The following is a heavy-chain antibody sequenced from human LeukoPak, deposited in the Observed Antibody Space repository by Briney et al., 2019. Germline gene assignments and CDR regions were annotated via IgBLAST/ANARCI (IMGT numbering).Heavy chain of an antibody. Sequence: PGGSLRLSCAASGFTFSSYWMHWVRQAPGKGLVWVSRINSDGSSTSYADSVKGRFTISRDNAKNTLYLQMNSLRAEDTAVYYCARGDCSGGSCYSGYWFDPWGQGTLVTVSS. V-gene: IGHV3-74*01. D-gene: IGHD2-15*01. CDR2: INSDGSST. J-gene: IGHJ5*02. CDR3: ARGDCSGGSCYSGYWFDP. CDR1: GFTFSSYW.